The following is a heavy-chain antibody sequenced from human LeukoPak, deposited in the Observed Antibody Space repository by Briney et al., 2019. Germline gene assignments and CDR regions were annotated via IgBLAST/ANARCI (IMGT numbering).Heavy chain of an antibody. D-gene: IGHD3-22*01. V-gene: IGHV3-7*01. CDR2: IKQDGSEK. J-gene: IGHJ5*02. Sequence: GGSLRLSCAASGFTFSSYWMSWVRQAPGKGLEWVANIKQDGSEKYYVDSVKGRFTISRDNAKNSLYLQMNSLRAEDTAVYYCARAQAKYYYDSSGQNWFDPWGQGTLVTVSS. CDR1: GFTFSSYW. CDR3: ARAQAKYYYDSSGQNWFDP.